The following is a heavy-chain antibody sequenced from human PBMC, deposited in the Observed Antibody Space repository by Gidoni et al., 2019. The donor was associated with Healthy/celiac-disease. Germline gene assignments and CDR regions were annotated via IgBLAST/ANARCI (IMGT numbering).Heavy chain of an antibody. CDR3: ARLGELESKPGY. D-gene: IGHD1-1*01. CDR1: GGPFSSYA. V-gene: IGHV1-69*04. Sequence: QVQLVQSGAEVKKPGSSVKVSCKASGGPFSSYAISWVRQAPGQGLEWMGRIIPILGIANYAQKFQGRVTITADKSTSTAYMELSSLRSEDTAVYYCARLGELESKPGYWGQGTLVTVSS. CDR2: IIPILGIA. J-gene: IGHJ4*02.